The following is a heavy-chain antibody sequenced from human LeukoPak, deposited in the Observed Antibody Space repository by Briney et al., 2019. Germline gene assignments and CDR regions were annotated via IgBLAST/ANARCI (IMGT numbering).Heavy chain of an antibody. J-gene: IGHJ6*02. V-gene: IGHV3-30*18. CDR3: AKDLYSDYYGSGSYSRVYYYYGMDV. CDR2: ISYDGSNK. D-gene: IGHD3-10*01. CDR1: GFTFSSYG. Sequence: PGGSLRLSCAASGFTFSSYGMHWVRQAPGKGLEWVAVISYDGSNKYYADSVKGRFTISRDNSKNTLYLQMNSLRAEDTAVYYCAKDLYSDYYGSGSYSRVYYYYGMDVWGQGTTVTVSS.